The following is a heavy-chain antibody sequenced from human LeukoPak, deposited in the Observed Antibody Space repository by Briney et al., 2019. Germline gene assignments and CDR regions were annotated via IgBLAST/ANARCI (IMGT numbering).Heavy chain of an antibody. V-gene: IGHV4-39*07. D-gene: IGHD1-26*01. CDR1: GGSISSSSYY. J-gene: IGHJ4*02. Sequence: SETLSLTCTVSGGSISSSSYYWGWIRQPPGKGLEWIGSIYYSGSTYYNPSLKSRVTISVDTSKNQSSLKLSSVTAADTAVYYCARVSGSYPDYWGQGTLVTVSS. CDR2: IYYSGST. CDR3: ARVSGSYPDY.